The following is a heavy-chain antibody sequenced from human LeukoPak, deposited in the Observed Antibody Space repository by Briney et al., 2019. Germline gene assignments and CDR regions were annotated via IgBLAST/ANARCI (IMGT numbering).Heavy chain of an antibody. D-gene: IGHD3-22*01. V-gene: IGHV4-39*07. CDR1: GGSISSSSYY. CDR3: ARVPDGTYYYDSSGYYYFDY. Sequence: TPSETLSLTCTVSGGSISSSSYYWGWIRQPPGKGLEWIGSIYYSGSTYYNPSLKSRVTISVDTSKNQFSLKLSSVTAADTAVYYCARVPDGTYYYDSSGYYYFDYWGQGTLVTVSS. CDR2: IYYSGST. J-gene: IGHJ4*02.